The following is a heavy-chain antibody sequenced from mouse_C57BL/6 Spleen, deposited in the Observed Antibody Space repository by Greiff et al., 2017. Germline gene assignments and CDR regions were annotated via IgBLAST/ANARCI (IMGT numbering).Heavy chain of an antibody. Sequence: QVTLKESGPGILQPSQTLSLTCSFSGFSLSTFGMGVGWIRQPSGKGLEWLAHIWWDDDKYYNPALKSRLTISKDTSKNQVFLKIANVDTADTATYYCARKFPYYYGSSYGDYYAMDDWGQGTSVTVSS. D-gene: IGHD1-1*01. V-gene: IGHV8-8*01. CDR1: GFSLSTFGMG. J-gene: IGHJ4*01. CDR3: ARKFPYYYGSSYGDYYAMDD. CDR2: IWWDDDK.